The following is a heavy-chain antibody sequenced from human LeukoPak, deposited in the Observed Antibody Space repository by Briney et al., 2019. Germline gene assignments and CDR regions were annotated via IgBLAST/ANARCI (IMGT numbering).Heavy chain of an antibody. Sequence: GASVKVSCKASGYTFTGYYMHWVRQAPGQGLEWMGWINPNSGGTNYAQKFQGRVTMTRDTSISTAYMELSRLRSDDTAVYYCARDRDYMNPSMGLYWGQGTLVTVSS. D-gene: IGHD4/OR15-4a*01. CDR3: ARDRDYMNPSMGLY. CDR1: GYTFTGYY. J-gene: IGHJ4*02. V-gene: IGHV1-2*02. CDR2: INPNSGGT.